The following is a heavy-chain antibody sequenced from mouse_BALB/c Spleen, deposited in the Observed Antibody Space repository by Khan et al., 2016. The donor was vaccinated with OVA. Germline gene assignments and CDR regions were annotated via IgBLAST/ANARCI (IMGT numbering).Heavy chain of an antibody. V-gene: IGHV5-17*02. CDR1: GFTFSTYG. CDR3: ATSYFYGYYFDY. CDR2: ISGDSSTV. D-gene: IGHD1-1*01. J-gene: IGHJ2*01. Sequence: EVELVESGGGLVQPGGSRKLSCAASGFTFSTYGMHWVRQAPEKGLEWVAYISGDSSTVYYADTVKGRFPISRDNPTNTPFLHMTSLMSEGTARYYCATSYFYGYYFDYWGPGTTLTVSS.